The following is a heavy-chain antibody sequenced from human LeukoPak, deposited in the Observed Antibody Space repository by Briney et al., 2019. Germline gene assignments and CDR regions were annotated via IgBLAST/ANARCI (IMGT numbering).Heavy chain of an antibody. Sequence: ASVKVSCKASGYTFTSYDINWVRQATGQGLEWMGWMNPNSGNTGYAQKFQGRVTMTRNTSISTAYMEPSSLRSEDTAVYYCASYTAAGTFFNYYYGMDVWGQGTTVTVSS. CDR1: GYTFTSYD. CDR2: MNPNSGNT. V-gene: IGHV1-8*01. J-gene: IGHJ6*02. CDR3: ASYTAAGTFFNYYYGMDV. D-gene: IGHD6-13*01.